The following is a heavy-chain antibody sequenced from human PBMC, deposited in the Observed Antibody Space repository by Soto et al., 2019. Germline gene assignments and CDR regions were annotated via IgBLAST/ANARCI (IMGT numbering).Heavy chain of an antibody. V-gene: IGHV2-5*02. CDR3: AHISVYDPYFEY. CDR1: GFSLSTSVG. Sequence: QITLKESGPTLVKPTQTVTLTCTFSGFSLSTSVGVGWIRQPPGKALEWLVVIYRDDDKRYSPSLKSRLTITTATSKNQVVLTMTNMAPVDTATYYCAHISVYDPYFEYSGQGTLVTVSS. J-gene: IGHJ4*02. CDR2: IYRDDDK. D-gene: IGHD5-12*01.